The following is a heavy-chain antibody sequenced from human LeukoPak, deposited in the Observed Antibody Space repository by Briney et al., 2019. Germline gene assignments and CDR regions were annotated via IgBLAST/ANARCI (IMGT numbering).Heavy chain of an antibody. J-gene: IGHJ4*02. CDR2: ISSSSSYI. V-gene: IGHV3-21*01. D-gene: IGHD3-22*01. CDR3: ARKVADTWYSSGYYSTLDY. Sequence: GGSLRLSCAASGFTFSSYSMNWVRQAPGKGLEWVSSISSSSSYIYYADSVKGRFTISRDNAKNSLYLQMNSLRAEDTAVYYCARKVADTWYSSGYYSTLDYWGQGTLVTVSS. CDR1: GFTFSSYS.